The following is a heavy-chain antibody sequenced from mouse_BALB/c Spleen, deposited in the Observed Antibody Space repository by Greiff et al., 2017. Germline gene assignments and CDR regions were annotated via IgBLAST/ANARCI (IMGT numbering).Heavy chain of an antibody. CDR3: ARGGIGYYEAMDY. V-gene: IGHV1-14*01. CDR1: GYTFTSYV. Sequence: EVQLQQSGPELVKPGASVKMSCKASGYTFTSYVMHWVKQKPGQGLEWIGYINPYNDGTKYNEKFKGKATLTSDKSSSTAYMELSSLTSEDSAVYYCARGGIGYYEAMDYWGQGTTVTVSA. CDR2: INPYNDGT. D-gene: IGHD1-1*01. J-gene: IGHJ4*01.